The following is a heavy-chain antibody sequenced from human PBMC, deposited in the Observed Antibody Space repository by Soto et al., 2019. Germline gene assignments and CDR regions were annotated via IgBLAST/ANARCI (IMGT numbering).Heavy chain of an antibody. Sequence: VXLQESGPGLVKPSETLSLTCTVSGGSISSYYWSWIRQPPGKGLEWIGYIYYSGSTNYNPSLKSRVTISVDTSKNQFSLKLSSVTAADTAVYSCARRYGRAFDIWGQGTMVTVSS. CDR2: IYYSGST. J-gene: IGHJ3*02. D-gene: IGHD4-17*01. CDR1: GGSISSYY. V-gene: IGHV4-59*08. CDR3: ARRYGRAFDI.